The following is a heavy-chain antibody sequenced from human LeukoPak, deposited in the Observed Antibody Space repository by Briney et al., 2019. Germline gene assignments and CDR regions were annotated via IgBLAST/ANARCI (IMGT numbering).Heavy chain of an antibody. Sequence: ASVKVSCKASGYTFTGYYMHWVRQAPGQGLEWMGWINPNSGGTNYAQKFQGRVTMTRDTSISTAYMELSRLRSDDTAVYYCARRTSGYSYGSSLLAFDIWGQGTMVTVSS. CDR2: INPNSGGT. CDR3: ARRTSGYSYGSSLLAFDI. CDR1: GYTFTGYY. V-gene: IGHV1-2*02. J-gene: IGHJ3*02. D-gene: IGHD5-18*01.